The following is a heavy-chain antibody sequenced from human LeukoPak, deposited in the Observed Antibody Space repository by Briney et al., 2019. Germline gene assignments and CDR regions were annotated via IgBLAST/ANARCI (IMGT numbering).Heavy chain of an antibody. D-gene: IGHD3-22*01. V-gene: IGHV1-18*01. CDR1: GYTFTSYG. CDR2: ISAYNGNT. Sequence: ASVKVSCKASGYTFTSYGISWVRQAPGQGLEWMGWISAYNGNTNYAQKLQGRVTMTTDTSTSTAYMELRSLRSDDTAVYYCARSQGITTDYYYYYMDVWGKGTTVTVSS. CDR3: ARSQGITTDYYYYYMDV. J-gene: IGHJ6*03.